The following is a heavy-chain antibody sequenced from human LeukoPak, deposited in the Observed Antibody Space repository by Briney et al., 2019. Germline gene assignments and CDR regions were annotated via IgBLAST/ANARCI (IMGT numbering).Heavy chain of an antibody. CDR3: ARAPAATGTIDY. CDR2: INHSGGT. V-gene: IGHV4-34*01. D-gene: IGHD6-13*01. J-gene: IGHJ4*02. Sequence: SETLSLTCAVYGGSFSGHYWTWIRQPPGKGLEWIGEINHSGGTNYNPSLKSRVTISVDTSKKHFSLKLSSVTAADTAVYYCARAPAATGTIDYWGKGTLVTVSS. CDR1: GGSFSGHY.